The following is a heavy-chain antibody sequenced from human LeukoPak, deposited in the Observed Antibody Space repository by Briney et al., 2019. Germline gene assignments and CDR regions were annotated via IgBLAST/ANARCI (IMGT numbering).Heavy chain of an antibody. D-gene: IGHD4-17*01. CDR1: GFTFSSYA. Sequence: GGSLTLSCAASGFTFSSYAMSWVRQAPGKGLEWVSAISGSGGSTYYADSVKGRFTISRDNSKNTLYLQMNSLRAEDTAVYYCAKDHGRGEGFDYWGQGTLVTVSS. J-gene: IGHJ4*02. CDR2: ISGSGGST. CDR3: AKDHGRGEGFDY. V-gene: IGHV3-23*01.